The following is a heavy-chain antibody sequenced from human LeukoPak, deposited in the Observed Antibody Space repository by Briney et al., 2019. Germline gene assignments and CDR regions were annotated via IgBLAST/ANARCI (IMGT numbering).Heavy chain of an antibody. Sequence: GGPLRLSCAASGFTFSDYYMSWIRQAPGKGLEWVSYISSSGSTIYYADSVKGRFTISRDNAKNSLYLQMNSLRAEDTAVYYCARGRFVVVPAATFEGYYYYGMDVWGQGTTVTVSS. D-gene: IGHD2-2*01. CDR2: ISSSGSTI. V-gene: IGHV3-11*01. CDR1: GFTFSDYY. J-gene: IGHJ6*02. CDR3: ARGRFVVVPAATFEGYYYYGMDV.